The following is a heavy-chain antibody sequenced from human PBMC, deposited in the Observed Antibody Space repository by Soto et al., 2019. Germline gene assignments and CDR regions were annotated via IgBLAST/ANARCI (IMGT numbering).Heavy chain of an antibody. J-gene: IGHJ4*02. Sequence: EVQMVASGGGLVQPGGSRRLSCAASGFTFSVYRMGWVRQAPGKGLEWVAKIDQDGSERDYVGSVKGRFTVSRDNAKNSLFLQMNSLGVDDTAVYYCARDWDKWGQGTLVTVSS. D-gene: IGHD1-26*01. CDR1: GFTFSVYR. CDR3: ARDWDK. CDR2: IDQDGSER. V-gene: IGHV3-7*01.